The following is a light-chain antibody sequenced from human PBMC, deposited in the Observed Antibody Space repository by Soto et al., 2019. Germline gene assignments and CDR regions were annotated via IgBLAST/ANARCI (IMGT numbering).Light chain of an antibody. CDR3: QQYGSSPRT. CDR2: GAS. CDR1: QSVSSN. V-gene: IGKV3-15*01. Sequence: IVITQFRGSLSGSPGERATVSCRASQSVSSNLAWYQQKPGQAPRLLIYGASTRATGIPARFSGSGSGTEFTLTISSLQSEDFAVYYCQQYGSSPRTFAQGTNVDI. J-gene: IGKJ1*01.